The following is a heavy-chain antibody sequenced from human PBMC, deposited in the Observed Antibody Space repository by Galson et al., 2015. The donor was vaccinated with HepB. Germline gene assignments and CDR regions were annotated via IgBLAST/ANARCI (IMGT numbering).Heavy chain of an antibody. CDR3: AGFIVPAAMYLDP. D-gene: IGHD2-2*01. Sequence: SLRLSCAASEFTFSNYGMHWVRQAPGQGLEWVAVIWDDGSNKCYADSVKGRFTISRDNARNTLYLQMNSLRGEDTAVYYCAGFIVPAAMYLDPWGQGTLVTVSS. CDR1: EFTFSNYG. V-gene: IGHV3-33*08. J-gene: IGHJ5*02. CDR2: IWDDGSNK.